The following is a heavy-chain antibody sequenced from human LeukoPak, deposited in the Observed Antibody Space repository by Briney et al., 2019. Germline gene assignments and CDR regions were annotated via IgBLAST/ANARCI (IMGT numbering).Heavy chain of an antibody. Sequence: GGSLRLSCVASGFTFSSYAMSWVRQAPGKGLEWVSASSDSGGNTHYADSVKGRFTISRDNAKNSLYLQMYSLRAEGTALYYCARAMDCWGQGTLVTVSS. V-gene: IGHV3-23*01. J-gene: IGHJ4*02. CDR1: GFTFSSYA. CDR3: ARAMDC. CDR2: SSDSGGNT.